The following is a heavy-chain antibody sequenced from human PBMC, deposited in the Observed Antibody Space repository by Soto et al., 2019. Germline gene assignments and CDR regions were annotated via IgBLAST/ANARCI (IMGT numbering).Heavy chain of an antibody. CDR2: IYYSGST. J-gene: IGHJ4*01. CDR1: GGSISSYY. V-gene: IGHV4-59*01. Sequence: SETLSLTCTVSGGSISSYYWTWIRQPPGKGLEWIGYIYYSGSTNYNPSLKSRVTISVDTSKSQFSLRLSSVTAADTAVYCCARGMSLDYWGQGTLVTVSS. CDR3: ARGMSLDY.